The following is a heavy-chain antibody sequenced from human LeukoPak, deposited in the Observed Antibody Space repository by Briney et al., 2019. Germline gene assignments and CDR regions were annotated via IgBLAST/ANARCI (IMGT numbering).Heavy chain of an antibody. Sequence: GGSLRLSCAASGFTLRSYSMNWVRQAPGKGLEWISYISSDRSTTYYADSVKGRFTISRDNAKDSLSLQMNSLRDEDTAVYYCARTWCGSGSRSCPFDYWGQGTLVTVSS. V-gene: IGHV3-48*02. J-gene: IGHJ4*02. D-gene: IGHD5-12*01. CDR3: ARTWCGSGSRSCPFDY. CDR2: ISSDRSTT. CDR1: GFTLRSYS.